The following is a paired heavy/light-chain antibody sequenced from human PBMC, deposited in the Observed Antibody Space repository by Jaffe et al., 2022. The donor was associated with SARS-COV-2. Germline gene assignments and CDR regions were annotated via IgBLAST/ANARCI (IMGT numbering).Heavy chain of an antibody. CDR3: AKDRVGGRTINYYFDY. D-gene: IGHD2-15*01. V-gene: IGHV3-23*01. J-gene: IGHJ4*02. Sequence: EVQLLESGGGLVQPGGSLRLSCAASGFTFSSYAMSWVRQTPGKGLEWVSDISGNGGSTHYADSVKGRFTISRDNSKNTLYLQMNSLRAEDTAVYYCAKDRVGGRTINYYFDYWGQGTLVTVSS. CDR2: ISGNGGST. CDR1: GFTFSSYA.
Light chain of an antibody. CDR3: QQYYGAPPYT. J-gene: IGKJ2*01. CDR2: WAS. Sequence: DFVMTQSPDSLAVSLGARATINCKSSQSVLYSSNNKNYLAWYQQKPGQPPKLLISWASTRESGVPDRFSGSGSGTDFTLTISSLQAEDVAVYYCQQYYGAPPYTFGQGTKLEIK. V-gene: IGKV4-1*01. CDR1: QSVLYSSNNKNY.